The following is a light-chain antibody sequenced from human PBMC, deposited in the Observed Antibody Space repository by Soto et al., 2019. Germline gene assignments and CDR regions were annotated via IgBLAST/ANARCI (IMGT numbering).Light chain of an antibody. CDR3: QQRSDWPIT. CDR1: QSIRYY. J-gene: IGKJ5*01. Sequence: EIVLTQSPATLSLSPGERATLSCRASQSIRYYLNWYQQKPGQAPRLLIYDASKRATGIPARFSGSGSETDFTLTISSLESEDFAVYYCQQRSDWPITFGQGTRLEIK. V-gene: IGKV3-11*01. CDR2: DAS.